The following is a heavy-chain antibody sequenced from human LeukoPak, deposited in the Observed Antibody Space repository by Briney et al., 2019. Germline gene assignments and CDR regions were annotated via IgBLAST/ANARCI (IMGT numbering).Heavy chain of an antibody. CDR1: GRSISSSNW. V-gene: IGHV4-4*02. Sequence: PSGTLSLTCAVSGRSISSSNWWCWVRQPPGKGLEWIGEIYHSGSTNYNPSLKSRVTISVDKSKNQFSLKLSSVTAADTAVYYCARDCSSTSCYDAFDIWGQGTMVTVSS. D-gene: IGHD2-2*01. J-gene: IGHJ3*02. CDR2: IYHSGST. CDR3: ARDCSSTSCYDAFDI.